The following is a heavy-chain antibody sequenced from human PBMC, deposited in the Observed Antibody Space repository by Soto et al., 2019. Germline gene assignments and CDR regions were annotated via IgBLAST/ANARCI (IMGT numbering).Heavy chain of an antibody. CDR3: ARNAPPIDY. CDR1: GYTFTSYA. Sequence: ASVKVSCKASGYTFTSYAMHWVRQAPGQRLEWMGWINAGNGNTKQSQKFQGRVTITRDTSASTAYMELSSLRSEDTAVYYCARNAPPIDYWGQGTLVTVSS. CDR2: INAGNGNT. V-gene: IGHV1-3*01. J-gene: IGHJ4*02.